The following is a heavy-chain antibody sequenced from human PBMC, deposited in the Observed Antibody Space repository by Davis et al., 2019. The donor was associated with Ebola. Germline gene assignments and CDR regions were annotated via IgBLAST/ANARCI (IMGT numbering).Heavy chain of an antibody. CDR1: GGSMSSHY. CDR3: ARGRYDFWSGYVRQNYYYYGLDV. J-gene: IGHJ6*02. D-gene: IGHD3-3*01. CDR2: IYYSGNT. Sequence: SETLSLTCTVSGGSMSSHYWSWIRQPPGKGLEWIGYIYYSGNTNYNSSLKIRVTISIDMSQKQFSLKLTSVTAADTAVYYCARGRYDFWSGYVRQNYYYYGLDVWGQGTTVIVSS. V-gene: IGHV4-59*11.